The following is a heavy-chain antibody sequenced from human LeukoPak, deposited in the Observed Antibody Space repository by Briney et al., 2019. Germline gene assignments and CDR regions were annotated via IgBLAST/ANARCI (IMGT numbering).Heavy chain of an antibody. CDR1: GFTFSGYA. CDR3: AKAGIGVVGYFDY. D-gene: IGHD6-19*01. J-gene: IGHJ4*02. V-gene: IGHV3-23*01. CDR2: FGTDGNT. Sequence: GGSLRLSCEASGFTFSGYAVSWVRQAPGKGLEWVSGFGTDGNTHYEDSVKGRFTISRDNSKNTLYLQMNSLRDEDTALYYCAKAGIGVVGYFDYWGQGTLVTVSS.